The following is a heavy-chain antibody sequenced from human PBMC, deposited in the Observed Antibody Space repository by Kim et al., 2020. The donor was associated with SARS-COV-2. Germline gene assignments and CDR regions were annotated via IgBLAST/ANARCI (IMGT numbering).Heavy chain of an antibody. D-gene: IGHD5-12*01. Sequence: ASVKVSCKASGYTFTSYYMHWVRQAPGQGLEWMGIINPSGGSTSYAQKFQGRVTMTRDTSTSTVYMELSSLRSEDTAVYYCARVAGVRGYVPYFDYWGQGTLVTVSS. J-gene: IGHJ4*02. CDR2: INPSGGST. CDR3: ARVAGVRGYVPYFDY. CDR1: GYTFTSYY. V-gene: IGHV1-46*01.